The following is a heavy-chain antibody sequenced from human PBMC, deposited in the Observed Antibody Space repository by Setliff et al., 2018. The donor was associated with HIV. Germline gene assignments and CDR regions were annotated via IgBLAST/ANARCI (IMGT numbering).Heavy chain of an antibody. CDR2: INAGNGNT. V-gene: IGHV1-3*01. CDR3: ARDGGPGSGWGDYSYYYSMDV. CDR1: GYTFSAYN. D-gene: IGHD6-19*01. Sequence: ASVKVSCKASGYTFSAYNMHWVRQAPGQRLEWMGWINAGNGNTKYSQEFQGRVTITTDTSADTAYMELSSLRFEDTAVYYCARDGGPGSGWGDYSYYYSMDVWGKGTTVTVSS. J-gene: IGHJ6*04.